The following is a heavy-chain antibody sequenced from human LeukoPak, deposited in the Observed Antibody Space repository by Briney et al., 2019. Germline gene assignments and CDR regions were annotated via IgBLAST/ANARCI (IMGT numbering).Heavy chain of an antibody. Sequence: PGGSLRLSCAASGFTFSIYWMRWVRRAPGKGVEWVANKKQDGSEKYYVDSVKSRFTISRDNAKNSLNLQMNSLRAEYTAVYYCARELSYYYYFYGMDVWGQGTTVTVSS. CDR1: GFTFSIYW. CDR2: KKQDGSEK. CDR3: ARELSYYYYFYGMDV. D-gene: IGHD3-16*02. V-gene: IGHV3-7*04. J-gene: IGHJ6*02.